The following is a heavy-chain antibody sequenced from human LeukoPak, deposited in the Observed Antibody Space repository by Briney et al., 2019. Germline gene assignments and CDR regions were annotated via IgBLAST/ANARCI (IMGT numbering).Heavy chain of an antibody. CDR3: ARSRNLRTSHFDY. Sequence: PSETLSLTCAVYGASFSGYYWNWIRQSPGRGLDWIGYIYDSGTTNYNPSHKTRVTISLDTSKSQFSLRLSSVTAADTAVYYCARSRNLRTSHFDYWGQGIRVAVSS. CDR2: IYDSGTT. J-gene: IGHJ4*02. CDR1: GASFSGYY. V-gene: IGHV4-59*03. D-gene: IGHD1-14*01.